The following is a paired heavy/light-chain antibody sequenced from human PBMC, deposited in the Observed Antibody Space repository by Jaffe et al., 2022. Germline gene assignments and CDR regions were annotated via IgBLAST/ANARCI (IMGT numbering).Light chain of an antibody. CDR3: SSYTSSSTLLLYV. CDR2: EVS. CDR1: SSDVGGYNY. J-gene: IGLJ1*01. Sequence: QSALTQPASVSGSPGQSITISCTGTSSDVGGYNYVSWYQQHPGKAPKLMIYEVSNRPSGVSNRFSGSKSGNTASLTISGLQAEDEADYYCSSYTSSSTLLLYVFGTGTKVTVL. V-gene: IGLV2-14*01.
Heavy chain of an antibody. J-gene: IGHJ5*02. D-gene: IGHD3-9*01. Sequence: QVQLQESGPGLVKPSQTLSLTCTVSGGSISSGSYYWSWIRQPAGKGLEWIGRIYTSGSTNYNPSLKSRVTISVDTSKNQFSLKLSSVTAADTAVYYCARGGRYFDWLLLTESWFDPWGQGTLVTVSS. CDR3: ARGGRYFDWLLLTESWFDP. V-gene: IGHV4-61*02. CDR2: IYTSGST. CDR1: GGSISSGSYY.